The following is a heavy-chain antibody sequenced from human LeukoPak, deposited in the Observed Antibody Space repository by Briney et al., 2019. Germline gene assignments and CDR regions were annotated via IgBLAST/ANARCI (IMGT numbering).Heavy chain of an antibody. D-gene: IGHD5-12*01. V-gene: IGHV4-39*07. CDR2: IYYSGST. Sequence: IPSETLSLTCTVSGGSISSSSYYWGWIRQTPGKGLEWIGSIYYSGSTYYNPSLKSRVTISVDTSKNQFSLKLSSVTAADTAVYYCARVVDEYSGYVNIEYYFDYWGQGTLVTVSS. J-gene: IGHJ4*02. CDR3: ARVVDEYSGYVNIEYYFDY. CDR1: GGSISSSSYY.